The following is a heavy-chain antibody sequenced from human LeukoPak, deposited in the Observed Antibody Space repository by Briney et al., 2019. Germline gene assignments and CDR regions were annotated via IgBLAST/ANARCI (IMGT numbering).Heavy chain of an antibody. V-gene: IGHV1-2*04. CDR1: GYTFTGYY. J-gene: IGHJ4*02. Sequence: ASVKVSCKASGYTFTGYYMHWVRQAPGQGLEWMGWINPNSGGTNYAQKFQGWVTMTRDTSISTAYMELSRLRSEDTAVYYCARDRKSYDFIDYWGQGTLVTVSS. D-gene: IGHD3-3*01. CDR2: INPNSGGT. CDR3: ARDRKSYDFIDY.